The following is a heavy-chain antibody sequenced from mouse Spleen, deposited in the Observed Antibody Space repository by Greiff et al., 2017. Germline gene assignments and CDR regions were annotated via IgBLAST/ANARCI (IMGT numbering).Heavy chain of an antibody. CDR1: GFTFSSYA. D-gene: IGHD2-3*01. CDR2: ISSGGSYT. CDR3: ARVRDGPFAY. Sequence: EVQVVESGGGLVKPGGSLKLSCAASGFTFSSYAMSWVRQSPEKRLEWVAEISSGGSYTYYPDTVTGRFTISRDNAKNTLYLEMSSLRSEDTAMYYCARVRDGPFAYWGQGTLVTVSA. J-gene: IGHJ3*01. V-gene: IGHV5-9-4*01.